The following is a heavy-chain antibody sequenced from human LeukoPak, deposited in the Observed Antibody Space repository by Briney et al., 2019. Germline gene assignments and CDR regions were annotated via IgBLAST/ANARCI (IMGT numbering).Heavy chain of an antibody. Sequence: PGGSLRLSCAASGFTFSSYGMHWVRQAPGKGLEWVAFIRYDGSNKYYADSVKGRFTISRDNSKNTLYLQMNSLRAEDTAVYYCARAGYSGSPGDYWGQGTLVTVSS. CDR3: ARAGYSGSPGDY. V-gene: IGHV3-30*02. CDR1: GFTFSSYG. D-gene: IGHD1-26*01. J-gene: IGHJ4*02. CDR2: IRYDGSNK.